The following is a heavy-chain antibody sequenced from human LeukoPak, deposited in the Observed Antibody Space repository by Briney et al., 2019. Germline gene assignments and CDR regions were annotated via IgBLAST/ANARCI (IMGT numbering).Heavy chain of an antibody. CDR1: GFTFNSYW. D-gene: IGHD3-22*01. J-gene: IGHJ4*02. CDR2: INTDGSST. CDR3: AREGLDSSGYYVDY. Sequence: GGSLRLSCAASGFTFNSYWMHWVRQAPGKGLLWVSRINTDGSSTHYADSVKGRLTISRDNAKNMLYLQMNSLRAEDTAVYYCAREGLDSSGYYVDYWGQGTLVTVSS. V-gene: IGHV3-74*01.